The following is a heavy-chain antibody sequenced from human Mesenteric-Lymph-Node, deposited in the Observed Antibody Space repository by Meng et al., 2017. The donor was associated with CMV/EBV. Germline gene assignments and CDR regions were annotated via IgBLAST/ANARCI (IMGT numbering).Heavy chain of an antibody. Sequence: GGSLRLSCAASGFTFSSYAMHWVRQAPGKGLEWVAVISYHGSNKYYADSVKGRFTISRDISTNTLYLQMNSLRAEDTAVYYCALDIVVVPAASSKDAFDIWGQGTMVTVSS. CDR2: ISYHGSNK. J-gene: IGHJ3*02. CDR1: GFTFSSYA. D-gene: IGHD2-2*01. V-gene: IGHV3-30-3*01. CDR3: ALDIVVVPAASSKDAFDI.